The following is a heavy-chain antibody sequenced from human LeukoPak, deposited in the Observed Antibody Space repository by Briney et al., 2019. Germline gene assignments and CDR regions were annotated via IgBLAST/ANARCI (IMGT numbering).Heavy chain of an antibody. CDR1: GFTFRSYA. V-gene: IGHV3-23*01. J-gene: IGHJ3*02. D-gene: IGHD6-19*01. CDR2: ISGSGGST. Sequence: TGGSLRLSCAASGFTFRSYAMSWVRQAPGKGLEWVSAISGSGGSTYYADSVKGRFTISRDNSKNTLYLQMNSLRAEDTAVYYCAKGGYSSGWIDAFDIWGQGTMVTVSS. CDR3: AKGGYSSGWIDAFDI.